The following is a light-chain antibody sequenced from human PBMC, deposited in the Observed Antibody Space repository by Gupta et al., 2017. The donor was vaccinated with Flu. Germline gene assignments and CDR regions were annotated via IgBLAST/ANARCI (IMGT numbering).Light chain of an antibody. CDR2: EAS. CDR3: QQYNTCPRS. J-gene: IGKJ2*01. CDR1: QSVSVN. V-gene: IGKV3-15*01. Sequence: GESVTLSCRASQSVSVNVAWYQQKPGKAPKLLIYEASTRASGVPSRFSGSGSGTGFTLTISSLQSDDFAIYDCQQYNTCPRSFGQGTKVEIK.